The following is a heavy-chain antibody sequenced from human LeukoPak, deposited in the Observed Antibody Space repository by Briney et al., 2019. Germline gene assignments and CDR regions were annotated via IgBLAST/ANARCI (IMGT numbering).Heavy chain of an antibody. CDR1: GFTFSDYG. Sequence: PGGSLRLSCAASGFTFSDYGMHWVRQAPGKGLERVAFIRYDGSNKYYADSVKGRFTISRDNSKNALFLQMNSLRAEDTAVYYCAKESEWELLTSYAFDIWGQGTMVTVSS. J-gene: IGHJ3*02. D-gene: IGHD1-26*01. V-gene: IGHV3-30*02. CDR3: AKESEWELLTSYAFDI. CDR2: IRYDGSNK.